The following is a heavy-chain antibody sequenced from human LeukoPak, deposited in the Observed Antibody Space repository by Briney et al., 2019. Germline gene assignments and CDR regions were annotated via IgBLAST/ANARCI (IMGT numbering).Heavy chain of an antibody. D-gene: IGHD6-25*01. Sequence: GGSLRLSCAASGFSFSIYGMHWVRQAPGKGLEWVAVISYDGSNKYYADSVKGRFTISRDNSKNTLYLQMNSLRAEDTAVYYCARDQRWFDPWGQGTLVTVSS. J-gene: IGHJ5*02. CDR3: ARDQRWFDP. V-gene: IGHV3-30*03. CDR1: GFSFSIYG. CDR2: ISYDGSNK.